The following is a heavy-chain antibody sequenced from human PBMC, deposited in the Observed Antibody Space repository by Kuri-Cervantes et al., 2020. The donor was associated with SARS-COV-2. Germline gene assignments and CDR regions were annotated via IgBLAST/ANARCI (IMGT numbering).Heavy chain of an antibody. CDR2: IYYSGST. V-gene: IGHV4-59*01. Sequence: SQTLSLTCAVYGGPFSGYYWSWIRQPPGKGLEWIGYIYYSGSTNYNPSLKSRVTISVDTSKNQFSLKLSSVTAADTAVYYCARVVVWSGYYCDYWGQGTLVTVSS. CDR3: ARVVVWSGYYCDY. D-gene: IGHD3-3*01. J-gene: IGHJ4*02. CDR1: GGPFSGYY.